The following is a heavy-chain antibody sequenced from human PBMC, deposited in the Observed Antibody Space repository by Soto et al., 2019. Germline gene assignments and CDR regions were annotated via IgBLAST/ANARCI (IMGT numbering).Heavy chain of an antibody. V-gene: IGHV3-23*01. Sequence: PGGSLRLSCAASGFTFSSYAMSWVRQAPGKGLEWVSAISGSGGSTYYADSVKGRFTISRDNSKNTLYLQMNSLRAEDTAVYYCAKELEYYDFWSGPIGWFDPWGQGTLVTVSS. CDR3: AKELEYYDFWSGPIGWFDP. D-gene: IGHD3-3*01. J-gene: IGHJ5*02. CDR2: ISGSGGST. CDR1: GFTFSSYA.